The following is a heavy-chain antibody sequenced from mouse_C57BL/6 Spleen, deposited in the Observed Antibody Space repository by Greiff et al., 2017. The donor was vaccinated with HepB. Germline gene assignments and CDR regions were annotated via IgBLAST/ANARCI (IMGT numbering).Heavy chain of an antibody. D-gene: IGHD1-1*01. CDR1: GYTFTSYW. J-gene: IGHJ1*03. CDR3: ARGENYYETYFDV. Sequence: QVHVKQPGAELVKPGASVKLSCKASGYTFTSYWMQWVKQRPGQGLEWIGEIDPSDSYTNYNQKFKGKATLTVDTSSSTAYMQLSSLTSEDSAVYYCARGENYYETYFDVWGTGTTVTVSS. CDR2: IDPSDSYT. V-gene: IGHV1-50*01.